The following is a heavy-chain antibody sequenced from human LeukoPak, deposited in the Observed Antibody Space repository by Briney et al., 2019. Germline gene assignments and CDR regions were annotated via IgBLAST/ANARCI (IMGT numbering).Heavy chain of an antibody. V-gene: IGHV4-34*01. CDR3: ARCPVLGTARADPAYWFDP. J-gene: IGHJ5*02. D-gene: IGHD5-18*01. CDR2: INHSGST. Sequence: SVTLSLTCAVYGGSFSGYYWSWIRQPPGKGLEWIGEINHSGSTNYNPSLKSRVTISVDTSKNQFSLKLSSVTAADTAVYYCARCPVLGTARADPAYWFDPWGQGTLVTVSS. CDR1: GGSFSGYY.